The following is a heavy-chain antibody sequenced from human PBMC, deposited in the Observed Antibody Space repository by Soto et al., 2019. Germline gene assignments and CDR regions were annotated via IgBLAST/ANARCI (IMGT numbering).Heavy chain of an antibody. V-gene: IGHV4-30-2*01. Sequence: SETLSLTCSVSGGSISGGDYSWSWIRQTPSKGLELIGYIWSAERIFSSPSLKSRVIISADRSKNQISLRLTSVTPADTAVYYCARASGDYGNYFFDSWGQGSLVTVSS. CDR3: ARASGDYGNYFFDS. CDR2: IWSAERI. CDR1: GGSISGGDYS. D-gene: IGHD4-17*01. J-gene: IGHJ4*02.